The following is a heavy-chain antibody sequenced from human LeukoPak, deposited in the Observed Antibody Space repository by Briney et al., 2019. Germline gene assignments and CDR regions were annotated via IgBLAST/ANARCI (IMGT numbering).Heavy chain of an antibody. D-gene: IGHD3-10*01. J-gene: IGHJ4*02. V-gene: IGHV4-34*01. CDR1: GGSFSGYY. CDR2: INHSGST. CDR3: ARGPRYYGSGSYYKGASFDY. Sequence: SETLSLTCAVYGGSFSGYYWSWIRQPPGKGLEWIEEINHSGSTNYNPSFKSRVTISVDTSKNQFSLKLSSVTAADTAVYYCARGPRYYGSGSYYKGASFDYWGQGTLVTVSS.